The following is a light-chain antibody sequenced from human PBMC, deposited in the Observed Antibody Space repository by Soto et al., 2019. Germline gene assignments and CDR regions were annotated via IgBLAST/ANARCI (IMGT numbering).Light chain of an antibody. J-gene: IGKJ5*01. Sequence: AIQVTQSPSSLSASVGDTVTITCRASQGISSACAWYQQKPGKVPRLLIYDVFNLQSGVPSRFSGSGSGTDFNLTISRLQPEDLSTYYCQQRETYPLTVGQGTRLQVK. CDR1: QGISSA. CDR2: DVF. CDR3: QQRETYPLT. V-gene: IGKV1-13*02.